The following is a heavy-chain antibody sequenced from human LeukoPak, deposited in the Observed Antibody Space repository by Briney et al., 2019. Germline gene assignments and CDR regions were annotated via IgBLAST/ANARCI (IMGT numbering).Heavy chain of an antibody. J-gene: IGHJ4*02. V-gene: IGHV5-51*01. CDR3: ATLAVAVAGTPFDY. CDR1: GYSFNSHW. Sequence: GESLKISCKGSGYSFNSHWIGGVRQMPGKGLEWMGIIYPGDSDTRYSPSFQGQVTISADKSISTAYLQCRSLKASDTAMYYCATLAVAVAGTPFDYWGQGPLVTVSS. CDR2: IYPGDSDT. D-gene: IGHD6-19*01.